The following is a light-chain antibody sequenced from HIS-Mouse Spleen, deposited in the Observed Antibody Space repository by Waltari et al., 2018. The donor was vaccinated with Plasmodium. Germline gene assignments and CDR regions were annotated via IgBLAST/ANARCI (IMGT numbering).Light chain of an antibody. CDR2: GNG. J-gene: IGLJ3*02. V-gene: IGLV1-40*01. Sequence: QSVLTQPPSVSGAPGQRVTISCTGSSSNIGAGYDVHWSQKLPGTAPKLLIYGNGNRPSGGPARCSGSKAGTSASLAITGLQAEDEADYYCQSYDSSLSGWVFGGGTKLTVL. CDR1: SSNIGAGYD. CDR3: QSYDSSLSGWV.